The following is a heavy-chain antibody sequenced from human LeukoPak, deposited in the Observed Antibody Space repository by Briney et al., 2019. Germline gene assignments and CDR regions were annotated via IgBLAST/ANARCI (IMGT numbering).Heavy chain of an antibody. Sequence: SVKVSCKASGGTFSSYAISWVRQAPGQGLEWMGRVIPIFGTANYAQKFQGRVTITTDESTSTAYMELSSLRSEDTAVYYCARTPMYSSGWYCYFDYWGQGTLVTVSS. CDR1: GGTFSSYA. CDR3: ARTPMYSSGWYCYFDY. D-gene: IGHD6-19*01. J-gene: IGHJ4*02. V-gene: IGHV1-69*05. CDR2: VIPIFGTA.